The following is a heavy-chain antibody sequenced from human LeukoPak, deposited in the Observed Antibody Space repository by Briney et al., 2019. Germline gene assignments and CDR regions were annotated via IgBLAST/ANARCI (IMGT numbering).Heavy chain of an antibody. Sequence: SLRLSCTASGFTFGDYAMSWVRQAPGKGLEWVGFIRSKAYGGTTEYAASVKGRFTISRDDSKSIAYLQMNSLKTEDTAVYYCTRDGYDYVWGSYRHYFDYWGQGTLVTVSS. J-gene: IGHJ4*02. V-gene: IGHV3-49*04. CDR1: GFTFGDYA. CDR2: IRSKAYGGTT. D-gene: IGHD3-16*02. CDR3: TRDGYDYVWGSYRHYFDY.